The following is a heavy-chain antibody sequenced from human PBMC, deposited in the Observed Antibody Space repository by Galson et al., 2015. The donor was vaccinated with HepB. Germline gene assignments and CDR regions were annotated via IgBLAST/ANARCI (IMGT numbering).Heavy chain of an antibody. CDR1: GFTFSSYA. D-gene: IGHD3-22*01. CDR2: ISGSGGST. CDR3: AKSSRGGVVIKDYFDY. Sequence: SLRLSCAASGFTFSSYAMSWVRQAPGQGLEWVSGISGSGGSTYYADSVKGRFTISRDNSKNTLYLQMNSLSAEDTALYYCAKSSRGGVVIKDYFDYWGQGTLVTVSS. J-gene: IGHJ4*02. V-gene: IGHV3-23*01.